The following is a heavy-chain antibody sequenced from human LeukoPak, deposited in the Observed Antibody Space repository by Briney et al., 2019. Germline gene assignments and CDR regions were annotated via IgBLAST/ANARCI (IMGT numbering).Heavy chain of an antibody. D-gene: IGHD1-14*01. V-gene: IGHV3-74*01. CDR2: INPDGRTT. CDR3: VRDAETAGSDY. CDR1: GLTFSTSW. Sequence: GGSLRLSCAASGLTFSTSWMHWVRQAPGKGLVWVSHINPDGRTTTYADSVKGRFTISRDNAKNTLYLQMNSLRAEDTAVYFCVRDAETAGSDYWGQGTLVTVSS. J-gene: IGHJ4*02.